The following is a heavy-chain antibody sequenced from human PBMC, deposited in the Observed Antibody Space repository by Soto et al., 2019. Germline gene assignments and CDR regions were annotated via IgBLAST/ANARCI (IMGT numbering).Heavy chain of an antibody. V-gene: IGHV4-34*01. D-gene: IGHD5-12*01. Sequence: SETLSLTCAVYGGCFSGYYWSWIRQPPGKGLEWIGEINHSGSTNYNPSLKSRVTISVDTSKNQFSLKLSSVTAADTAVYFCARGGNRYSNVASGVGGFDFWGQGSLVTVSS. J-gene: IGHJ4*02. CDR3: ARGGNRYSNVASGVGGFDF. CDR2: INHSGST. CDR1: GGCFSGYY.